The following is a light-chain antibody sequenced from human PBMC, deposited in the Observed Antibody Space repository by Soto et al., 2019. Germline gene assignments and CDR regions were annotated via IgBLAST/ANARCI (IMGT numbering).Light chain of an antibody. CDR3: SSYTRSSTLDVV. J-gene: IGLJ2*01. Sequence: QSALTQPASVSGSPGQSITISCTGTSSDVGSYNYVSWYQQHPGKAPKLMIHDVSNRPSGVSNRFSGSKSGNTASLTISGLQAEDEADYYCSSYTRSSTLDVVFGGGTKVTVL. CDR1: SSDVGSYNY. V-gene: IGLV2-14*01. CDR2: DVS.